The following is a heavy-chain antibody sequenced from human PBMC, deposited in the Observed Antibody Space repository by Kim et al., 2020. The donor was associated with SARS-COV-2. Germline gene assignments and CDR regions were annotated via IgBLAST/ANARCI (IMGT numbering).Heavy chain of an antibody. V-gene: IGHV7-4-1*02. Sequence: ASVKVSCKASGYTFTSYAMNWVRQAPGQGLEWMGWINTNTGNPTYAQGFTGRFVFSLDTSVSTAYLQISSLKAEDTAVYYCARAWKSGYHSGRLFDPWGQGTLVTVSS. CDR1: GYTFTSYA. J-gene: IGHJ5*02. CDR2: INTNTGNP. D-gene: IGHD5-12*01. CDR3: ARAWKSGYHSGRLFDP.